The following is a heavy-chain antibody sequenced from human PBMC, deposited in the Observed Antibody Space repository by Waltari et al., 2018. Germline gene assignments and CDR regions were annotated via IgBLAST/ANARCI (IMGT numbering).Heavy chain of an antibody. D-gene: IGHD2-21*02. Sequence: QLQLQESGPGLVKPSETLSLTCTVSGGSIRRTNYYWGWIRQPPGKGLEWIGSIYHSGSTYYNPSLKSRVTISVDTSKNQFSLKLSSVTAADTAVYYCARRPMVVTRKLYFDYWGQGTLVTVSS. CDR1: GGSIRRTNYY. CDR2: IYHSGST. J-gene: IGHJ4*02. V-gene: IGHV4-39*07. CDR3: ARRPMVVTRKLYFDY.